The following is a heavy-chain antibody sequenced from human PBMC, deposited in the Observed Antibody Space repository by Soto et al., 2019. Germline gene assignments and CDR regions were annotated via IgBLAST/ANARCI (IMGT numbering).Heavy chain of an antibody. CDR1: GGSISSYY. J-gene: IGHJ6*03. D-gene: IGHD2-2*01. CDR3: ARSPIVVVPAAFMDV. Sequence: SETLSLTCTVSGGSISSYYWSWIRQPPGKGLEWIGYIYYSGSTNYNPSLKSRVTISVDTSKNQFSLKLSSVTAADTAVYYCARSPIVVVPAAFMDVWGKGTTVTVSS. V-gene: IGHV4-59*01. CDR2: IYYSGST.